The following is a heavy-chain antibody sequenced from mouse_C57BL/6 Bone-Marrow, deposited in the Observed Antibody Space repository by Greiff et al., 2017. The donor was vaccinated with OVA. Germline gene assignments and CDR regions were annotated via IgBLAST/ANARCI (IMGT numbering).Heavy chain of an antibody. CDR3: ARRAYYSNYGWYFDV. Sequence: EVMLVESGGGLVQPGGSLKLSCAASGFTFSDYYMYWVRQTPEKRLEWVAYISNGGGSTYYPDTVKGRFTISRDNAKNTLYLQMSRLKSEDTAMYYCARRAYYSNYGWYFDVWGTGTTVTVSS. CDR2: ISNGGGST. CDR1: GFTFSDYY. V-gene: IGHV5-12*01. D-gene: IGHD2-5*01. J-gene: IGHJ1*03.